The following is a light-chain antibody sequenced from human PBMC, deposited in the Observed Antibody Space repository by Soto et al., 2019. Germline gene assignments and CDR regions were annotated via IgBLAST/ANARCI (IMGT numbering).Light chain of an antibody. CDR2: DAS. J-gene: IGKJ3*01. V-gene: IGKV3-11*01. CDR1: QSVSSS. Sequence: EIVLTQSPDTLSLSPGERATLSCRASQSVSSSLAWYQQKPGQAPRLLIYDASNRATGIPARFSGSGSGTDFTLTISSLEPEDSAVYYCQQRSNWPPEFTFCPATKADIK. CDR3: QQRSNWPPEFT.